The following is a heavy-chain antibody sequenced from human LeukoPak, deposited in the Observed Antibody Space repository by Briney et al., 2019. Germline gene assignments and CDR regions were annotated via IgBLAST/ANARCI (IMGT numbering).Heavy chain of an antibody. J-gene: IGHJ5*02. Sequence: ATVKISCKVSGYTFTDYYMHWVQQAPGKGLEWMGLVDPEDGETIYAEKFQGRVTITADTSTDTAYMELSSLRSEDTAVYYCATGVSSSSGYNWFDPWGQGTLVAVSS. CDR3: ATGVSSSSGYNWFDP. CDR2: VDPEDGET. V-gene: IGHV1-69-2*01. D-gene: IGHD6-6*01. CDR1: GYTFTDYY.